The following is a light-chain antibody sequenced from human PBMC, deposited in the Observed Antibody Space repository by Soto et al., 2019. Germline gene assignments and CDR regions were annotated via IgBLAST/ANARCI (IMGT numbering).Light chain of an antibody. CDR3: QQYNNLPPDT. J-gene: IGKJ2*01. V-gene: IGKV3-15*01. CDR1: QSISSA. CDR2: GAS. Sequence: EIVLTQSPATLSLSPGDRAILSCRASQSISSALAWYQQKPGQAPRLLIYGASTRATGIPGRFRGSGSGTEFTLTITSLQSEDFAVYFCQQYNNLPPDTFGQGTKLEIK.